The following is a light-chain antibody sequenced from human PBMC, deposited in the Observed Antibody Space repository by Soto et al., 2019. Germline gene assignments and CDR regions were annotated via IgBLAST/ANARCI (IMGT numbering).Light chain of an antibody. J-gene: IGKJ5*01. CDR3: QQRSNWPPIN. CDR2: DAS. V-gene: IGKV3-11*01. CDR1: QSVSSY. Sequence: EIVVTQSPATLSLSPGERATLSCRASQSVSSYLAWYQQKPGQAPRLLIYDASNRATGIPARFSGSGSGTDFTLTISSLEPEDFAVYYCQQRSNWPPINFGQGTRLEIK.